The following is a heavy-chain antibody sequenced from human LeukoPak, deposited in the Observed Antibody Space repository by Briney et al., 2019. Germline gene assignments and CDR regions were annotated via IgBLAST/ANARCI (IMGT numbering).Heavy chain of an antibody. V-gene: IGHV3-30*02. CDR1: GFTFSSYG. D-gene: IGHD2-2*01. CDR3: ATDGNIVVVPAAYYYYYMDV. Sequence: GGSLRLSCAASGFTFSSYGMHWVRQAPGKGLEWVAFIRYDGSNKYYADSVKGRFTISRDNSKNTLYLQMNSLRAEDTAVYYCATDGNIVVVPAAYYYYYMDVWGKGTTVTVSS. J-gene: IGHJ6*03. CDR2: IRYDGSNK.